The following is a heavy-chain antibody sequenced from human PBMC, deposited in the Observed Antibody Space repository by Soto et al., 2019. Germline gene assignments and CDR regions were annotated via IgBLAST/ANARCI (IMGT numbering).Heavy chain of an antibody. Sequence: PSEPLSLPSSVSGGSISGDYWPWIRQPPGKGLEWIGYIYYSGSTNYNPSLKSRVTISVDTSKNQFSLKLSSVTAADTAVYYCARRYGKNAFDIWGQGTMVTVS. CDR3: ARRYGKNAFDI. D-gene: IGHD5-18*01. CDR2: IYYSGST. V-gene: IGHV4-59*01. CDR1: GGSISGDY. J-gene: IGHJ3*02.